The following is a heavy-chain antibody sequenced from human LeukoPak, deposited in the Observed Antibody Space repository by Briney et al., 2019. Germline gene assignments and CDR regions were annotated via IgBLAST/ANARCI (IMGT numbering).Heavy chain of an antibody. V-gene: IGHV3-23*01. J-gene: IGHJ4*02. Sequence: GGSLRLSCAASGFTFSSYAMSWVRQAPGKGLEWVSAISGSGGSTYYADSVKSRFTISRDNSKNMLYLQMNSLRAEDTAVYYCANTKDDYGDYRDYWGQGTLVTVSS. CDR2: ISGSGGST. CDR1: GFTFSSYA. D-gene: IGHD4-17*01. CDR3: ANTKDDYGDYRDY.